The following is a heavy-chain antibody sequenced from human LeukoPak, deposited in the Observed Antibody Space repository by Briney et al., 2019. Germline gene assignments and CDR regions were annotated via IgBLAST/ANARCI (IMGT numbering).Heavy chain of an antibody. D-gene: IGHD4-17*01. CDR3: ARDLYGDYVFLSYNWFDP. V-gene: IGHV4-39*07. Sequence: PSETLSLTCTVSGGSISSSSYYWGWIRQPPGKGLEWIGSIYYSGSTYYNPSLKSRVTISVDTSKNQFSLKLSSVTAADTAVYYCARDLYGDYVFLSYNWFDPWGQGTLVTVSS. CDR2: IYYSGST. J-gene: IGHJ5*02. CDR1: GGSISSSSYY.